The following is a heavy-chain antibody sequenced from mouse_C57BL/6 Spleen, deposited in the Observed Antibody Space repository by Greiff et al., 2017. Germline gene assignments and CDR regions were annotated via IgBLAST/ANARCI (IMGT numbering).Heavy chain of an antibody. CDR1: GYTFTSYD. J-gene: IGHJ2*01. CDR3: ARRTDYGSSPAFAY. V-gene: IGHV1-85*01. D-gene: IGHD1-1*01. Sequence: VKLVESGPELVKPGASVKLSCKASGYTFTSYDINWVKQRPGQGLEWIGWIYPRDGSTKYNEKFKGKATLTVDTSSSTAYMELHSLTSEDSAVYFCARRTDYGSSPAFAYWGQGTTLTVSS. CDR2: IYPRDGST.